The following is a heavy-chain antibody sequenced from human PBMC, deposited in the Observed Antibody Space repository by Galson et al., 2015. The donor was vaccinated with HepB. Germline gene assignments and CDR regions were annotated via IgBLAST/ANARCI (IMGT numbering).Heavy chain of an antibody. J-gene: IGHJ6*02. D-gene: IGHD7-27*01. Sequence: SLRLSCAASGFTFSSYAMHWVRQAPGKGLEWVAVVSYDGSNKYYADSVKGRFTISRDNSKNTLYLQMNSLRAEDTAVYYCAKSAPPLGDYGMDVWGQGTTVTVSS. V-gene: IGHV3-30*04. CDR1: GFTFSSYA. CDR2: VSYDGSNK. CDR3: AKSAPPLGDYGMDV.